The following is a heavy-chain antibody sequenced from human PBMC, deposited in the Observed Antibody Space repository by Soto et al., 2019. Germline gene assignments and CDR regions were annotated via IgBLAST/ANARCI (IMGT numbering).Heavy chain of an antibody. D-gene: IGHD6-19*01. Sequence: SVKVSCKASGGTFSSYAISWVRQAPGQGLEWMGGIIPIFGTANYAQKFQGRVTITADESTSTAYMELSSLRSEDTAVYYCARVGAGGSGRDYRGQRTLDTGSS. CDR2: IIPIFGTA. J-gene: IGHJ4*02. V-gene: IGHV1-69*13. CDR1: GGTFSSYA. CDR3: ARVGAGGSGRDY.